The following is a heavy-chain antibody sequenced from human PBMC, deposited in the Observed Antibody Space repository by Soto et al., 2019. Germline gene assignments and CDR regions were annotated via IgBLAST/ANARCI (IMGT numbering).Heavy chain of an antibody. D-gene: IGHD6-13*01. V-gene: IGHV4-34*01. CDR3: ARIGSWHGLFDS. CDR2: IDHSGTA. J-gene: IGHJ4*02. CDR1: GGSFSGYY. Sequence: PXGTLGLTCAVYGGSFSGYYWSWMRQPPGKGLEYIGEIDHSGTANYNPSLESRVTISVDTSSNRFSLTLNSVTAADAAVYYCARIGSWHGLFDSWGQGILVTVSS.